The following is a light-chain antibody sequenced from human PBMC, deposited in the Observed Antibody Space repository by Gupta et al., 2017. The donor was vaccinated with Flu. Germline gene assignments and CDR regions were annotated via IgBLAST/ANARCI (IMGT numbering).Light chain of an antibody. CDR2: EVS. CDR1: SSNVGGCDD. V-gene: IGLV2-14*01. J-gene: IGLJ2*01. Sequence: IIISCTGTSSNVGGCDDVHWYQQLPGKAPKLMIFEVSGRPSGVPNRFSGSKSGNTASLTITGLQAEDEAYYYCSSYTSTISVAVFGGGTKLTVL. CDR3: SSYTSTISVAV.